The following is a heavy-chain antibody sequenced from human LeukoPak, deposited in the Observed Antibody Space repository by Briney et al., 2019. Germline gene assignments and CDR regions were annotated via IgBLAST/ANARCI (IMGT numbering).Heavy chain of an antibody. J-gene: IGHJ4*02. CDR1: GFTFSSYG. CDR3: STVGGSWAVDY. D-gene: IGHD2-15*01. CDR2: IKSKTNGGTI. Sequence: GGSLRLSCAASGFTFSSYGMHWVRQAPGKGLEWVGRIKSKTNGGTIDYAPPVKGRFTISRDDSKNALYLQMNSLQTEDTGVYFCSTVGGSWAVDYWGQGTLVTVSS. V-gene: IGHV3-15*01.